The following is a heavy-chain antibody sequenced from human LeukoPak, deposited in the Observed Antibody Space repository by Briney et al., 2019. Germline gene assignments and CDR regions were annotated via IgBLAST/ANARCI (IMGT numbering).Heavy chain of an antibody. CDR2: IGVSGTT. Sequence: TGGSLRLSCAASGFSFSSFAMSWVRQAPGKGLEWVSAIGVSGTTYYADSVKGRFTISRDNAKNSLFLQMNSLRAEDTAVYYCARRRDFDYWGQGTLVAVSS. D-gene: IGHD6-6*01. CDR3: ARRRDFDY. J-gene: IGHJ4*02. V-gene: IGHV3-23*01. CDR1: GFSFSSFA.